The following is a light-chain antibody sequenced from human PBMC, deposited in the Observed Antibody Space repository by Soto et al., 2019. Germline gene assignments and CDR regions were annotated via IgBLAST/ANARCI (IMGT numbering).Light chain of an antibody. Sequence: QSALTQPASVSGSPGQSITISCSGTTNDIGGYNYVSWYQHHPGKVPKVIIYEVRNRPSGVSNRFSGSKSGNTASLTISGLQAEDEDDYYCCSCTFSATLVFGGGTKVTVL. CDR1: TNDIGGYNY. V-gene: IGLV2-14*01. J-gene: IGLJ3*02. CDR3: CSCTFSATLV. CDR2: EVR.